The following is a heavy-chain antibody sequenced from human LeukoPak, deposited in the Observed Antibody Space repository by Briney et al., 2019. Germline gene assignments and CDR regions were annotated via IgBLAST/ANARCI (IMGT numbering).Heavy chain of an antibody. CDR1: GGSISSYY. V-gene: IGHV4-59*01. J-gene: IGHJ4*02. CDR2: IYYSGST. CDR3: ARAYSGYAQPIDY. D-gene: IGHD5-12*01. Sequence: SETLSLTCTVSGGSISSYYWSWIRQPPGKGLEWIGYIYYSGSTNYNPSLKSRVTISVDTSKNQFSLKLSSVTAADTAAYYCARAYSGYAQPIDYWGQGTLVTVS.